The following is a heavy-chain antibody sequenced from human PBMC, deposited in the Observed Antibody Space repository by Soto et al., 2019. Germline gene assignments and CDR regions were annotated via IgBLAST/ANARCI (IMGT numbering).Heavy chain of an antibody. CDR2: IIPIFGTA. D-gene: IGHD2-2*01. CDR1: GGTFSSYA. CDR3: ARFEPAGRNYYYGMDV. J-gene: IGHJ6*02. V-gene: IGHV1-69*13. Sequence: GASVKVSCKASGGTFSSYAISWVRQAPGQGLEWMGGIIPIFGTANYAQKFQGRVTITADESTSTAYMELSSLRSEDTAVYYCARFEPAGRNYYYGMDVWGQGTTVTVSS.